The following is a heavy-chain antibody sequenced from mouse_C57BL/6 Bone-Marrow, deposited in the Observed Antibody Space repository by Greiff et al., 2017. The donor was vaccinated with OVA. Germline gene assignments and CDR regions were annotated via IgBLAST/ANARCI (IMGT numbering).Heavy chain of an antibody. Sequence: VQLQQPGAELVRPGSSVKLSCKASGYTFTSYWMHWVKQRPIQGLEWIGNIDPSDSETHYNQKFKDKATLTVDKSSSTAYMQLSSLTSEDSAVYYCARYGDYDGGGDYWGQGTTLTVSS. J-gene: IGHJ2*01. CDR1: GYTFTSYW. CDR2: IDPSDSET. V-gene: IGHV1-52*01. D-gene: IGHD2-4*01. CDR3: ARYGDYDGGGDY.